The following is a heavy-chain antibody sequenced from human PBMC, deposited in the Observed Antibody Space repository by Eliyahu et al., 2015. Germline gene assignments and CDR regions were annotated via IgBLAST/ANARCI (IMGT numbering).Heavy chain of an antibody. CDR1: GFTFXSYE. Sequence: EVQLVESGGGLVQPGGSLRLXCAASGFTFXSYEMNWVRQAPGKGLEWVSYISSSGSTIYYADSVKGRFTISRDNAKNSLYLQMNSLRAEDTAVYYCARDVWVVRRPYYFDYWGQGTLVTVSS. CDR3: ARDVWVVRRPYYFDY. J-gene: IGHJ4*02. V-gene: IGHV3-48*03. CDR2: ISSSGSTI. D-gene: IGHD4-23*01.